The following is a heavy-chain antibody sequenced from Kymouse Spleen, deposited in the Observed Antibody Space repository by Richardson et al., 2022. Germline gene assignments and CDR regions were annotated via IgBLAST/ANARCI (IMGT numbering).Heavy chain of an antibody. CDR3: TCGYSYGPNAFDI. J-gene: IGHJ3*02. CDR1: GFTFSGSA. V-gene: IGHV3-73*02. Sequence: EVQLVESGGGLVQPGGSLKLSCAASGFTFSGSAMHWVRQASGKGLEWVGRIRSKANSYATAYAASVKGRFTISRDDSKNTAYLQMNSLKTEDTAVYYCTCGYSYGPNAFDIWGQGTMVTVSS. D-gene: IGHD5-18,IGHD5-18*01. CDR2: IRSKANSYAT.